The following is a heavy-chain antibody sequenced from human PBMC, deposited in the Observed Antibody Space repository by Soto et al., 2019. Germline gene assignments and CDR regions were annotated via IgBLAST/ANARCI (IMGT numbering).Heavy chain of an antibody. Sequence: PSETLSLTCAVYGGSFSGYYWSWIRQPPGKGLEWIGEINHSGSTNYNPSLKSRVTISVDTSKNQFSLKLSSVSAADTAVYYCATGRGVRGVIITTYYYSGLDVWGQGTTVAVYS. D-gene: IGHD3-10*01. CDR3: ATGRGVRGVIITTYYYSGLDV. CDR1: GGSFSGYY. J-gene: IGHJ6*02. V-gene: IGHV4-34*01. CDR2: INHSGST.